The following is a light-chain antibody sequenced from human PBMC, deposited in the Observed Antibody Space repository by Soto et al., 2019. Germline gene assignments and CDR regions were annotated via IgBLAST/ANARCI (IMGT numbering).Light chain of an antibody. CDR1: ISDFVVYNY. Sequence: QSVLTQPASVPGSPGQSITISCTGTISDFVVYNYVSWYQQHPGKAPKIMIYGVSNRPSGVSNRFSGSKSGNTASLTISGLQDDDEADYYCSSHTISSALHVLGTGIKVTVL. CDR2: GVS. CDR3: SSHTISSALHV. J-gene: IGLJ1*01. V-gene: IGLV2-14*01.